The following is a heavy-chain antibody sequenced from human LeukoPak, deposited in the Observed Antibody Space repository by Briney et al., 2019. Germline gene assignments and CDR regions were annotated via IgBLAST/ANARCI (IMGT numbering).Heavy chain of an antibody. V-gene: IGHV4-39*01. CDR2: IYYSGST. J-gene: IGHJ4*02. Sequence: PSETLSLTCTVSGGSISSSSYYWGWIRQPPGKGLEWIGSIYYSGSTYYNPSLKSRVTISVDTSKNQFSLKLSSVTAADTAVYYCARGLLFDYWGQGTLVTVSS. CDR1: GGSISSSSYY. CDR3: ARGLLFDY. D-gene: IGHD3-22*01.